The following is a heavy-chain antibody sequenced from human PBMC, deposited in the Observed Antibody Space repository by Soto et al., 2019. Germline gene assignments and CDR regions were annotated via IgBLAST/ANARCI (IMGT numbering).Heavy chain of an antibody. CDR1: GYTFTGYY. D-gene: IGHD2-15*01. V-gene: IGHV1-2*02. J-gene: IGHJ6*02. CDR3: ARGGGWDCPGRSCHRPLSYYYYYRMDV. CDR2: INPNSGGT. Sequence: ASVKVSCKASGYTFTGYYMHWVRQAPGQGXEWMGWINPNSGGTNYAQKFQGRVTMTRDTSISTAYMELSRLRSDDTAVYYCARGGGWDCPGRSCHRPLSYYYYYRMDVWGQGTTVTVSS.